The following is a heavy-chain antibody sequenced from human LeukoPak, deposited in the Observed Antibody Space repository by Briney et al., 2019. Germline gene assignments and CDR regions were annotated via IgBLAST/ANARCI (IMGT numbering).Heavy chain of an antibody. CDR2: IIPIFGTA. Sequence: ASVKVSCKASGGTFSSYAISWVRQAPGQGLEWMGGIIPIFGTANYAQKFQGRVTITTDESTSTAYMELSSLRSEDTAVYYCARGVPEEFGEDYYGMDVWGQGTTVTVSS. CDR1: GGTFSSYA. V-gene: IGHV1-69*05. D-gene: IGHD3-10*01. CDR3: ARGVPEEFGEDYYGMDV. J-gene: IGHJ6*02.